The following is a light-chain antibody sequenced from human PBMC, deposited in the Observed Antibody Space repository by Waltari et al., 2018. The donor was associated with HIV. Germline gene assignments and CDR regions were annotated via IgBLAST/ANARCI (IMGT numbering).Light chain of an antibody. CDR2: DAS. Sequence: EIVLTQSPATLSVSPGDGATLSCTSSQSLGNYLAWYQHIPGQAPRLLIYDASNRASGIPDRFSGSGSGTVFTLTISRLEPEDFGVYYCQQYGDDPYSFGQGTKLETK. V-gene: IGKV3-20*01. CDR3: QQYGDDPYS. J-gene: IGKJ2*01. CDR1: QSLGNY.